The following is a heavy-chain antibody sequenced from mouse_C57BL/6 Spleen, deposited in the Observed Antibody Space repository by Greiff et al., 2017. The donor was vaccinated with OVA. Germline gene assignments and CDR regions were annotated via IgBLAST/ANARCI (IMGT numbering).Heavy chain of an antibody. CDR2: IDPEDGET. V-gene: IGHV14-2*01. Sequence: VQLQQSGAELVKPGASVKLSCTASGFNIKDYYMHWVKQRTEQGLEWIGRIDPEDGETKYAPKFQGKATITADTSSNTAYLQLSSLTSEDTAVDYGASEFITTVVAPFDYWGQGTTLTVSS. CDR1: GFNIKDYY. CDR3: ASEFITTVVAPFDY. D-gene: IGHD1-1*01. J-gene: IGHJ2*01.